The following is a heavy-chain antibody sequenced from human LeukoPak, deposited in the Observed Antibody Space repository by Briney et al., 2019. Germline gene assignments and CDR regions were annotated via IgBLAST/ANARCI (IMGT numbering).Heavy chain of an antibody. CDR2: IGTAGDT. J-gene: IGHJ3*02. CDR3: ARVIAAQDVVYDAFDI. CDR1: GFTFSSYD. D-gene: IGHD6-6*01. V-gene: IGHV3-13*01. Sequence: GGSLRLSCAASGFTFSSYDMHWVRQATGKGLEWVSAIGTAGDTYYPGSVKGRFTISRDNAKNSLYLQMNSLRAEDTAVYYCARVIAAQDVVYDAFDIWGQGTMVTVSS.